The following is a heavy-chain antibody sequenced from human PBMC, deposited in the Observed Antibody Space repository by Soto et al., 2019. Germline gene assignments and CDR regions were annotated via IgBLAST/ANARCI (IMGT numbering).Heavy chain of an antibody. J-gene: IGHJ6*02. V-gene: IGHV4-34*01. CDR1: GGSFSCYY. CDR2: INHSGST. D-gene: IGHD2-2*01. Sequence: SETLSLTCAVYGGSFSCYYLSWIRQTTGKGLEWIGEINHSGSTNYNPSLKSRVTISVDTSKNQFSLKLSSVTAADTAVYYCARLNGYCISSSCHGHYAMDVWGQGTTVTVSS. CDR3: ARLNGYCISSSCHGHYAMDV.